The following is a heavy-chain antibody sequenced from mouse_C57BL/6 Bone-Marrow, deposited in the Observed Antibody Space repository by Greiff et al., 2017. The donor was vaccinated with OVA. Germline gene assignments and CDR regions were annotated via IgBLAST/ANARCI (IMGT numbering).Heavy chain of an antibody. CDR2: ISSGGSYT. CDR3: AREGPYYYGSSSLAMDY. D-gene: IGHD1-1*01. J-gene: IGHJ4*01. Sequence: EVQLVESGGDLVKPGGSLKLSCAASGFTFSSYGMSWVRQTPDQRLEWVATISSGGSYTYYPDSVKGRFTISRDNAKNTLYLQMSSLKSEDTAMYYCAREGPYYYGSSSLAMDYWGQGTSVTVSS. V-gene: IGHV5-6*01. CDR1: GFTFSSYG.